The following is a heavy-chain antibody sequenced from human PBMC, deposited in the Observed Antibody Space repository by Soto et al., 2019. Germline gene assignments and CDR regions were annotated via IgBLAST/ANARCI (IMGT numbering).Heavy chain of an antibody. CDR3: ARSASDYSYYFDY. D-gene: IGHD4-17*01. Sequence: QVQLQESGPGLVKPSQTLFLTCTVSGDSISSGDSYWSWIRQPPGKGLEWTGFIYHSGSTYYNPSLKSRVTISVDSSKNQFSLRLTSLTAADTAVYFCARSASDYSYYFDYWGQGTLVTVSS. J-gene: IGHJ4*02. CDR1: GDSISSGDSY. V-gene: IGHV4-30-4*01. CDR2: IYHSGST.